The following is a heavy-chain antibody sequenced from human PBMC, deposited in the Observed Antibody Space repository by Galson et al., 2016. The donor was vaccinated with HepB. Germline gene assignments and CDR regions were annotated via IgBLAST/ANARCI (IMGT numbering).Heavy chain of an antibody. CDR1: GYTFTNYG. CDR2: ISPCNGNT. D-gene: IGHD3-22*01. CDR3: ARAWSFDSSGFFATAAFDF. J-gene: IGHJ3*01. V-gene: IGHV1-18*01. Sequence: SVKVSCKASGYTFTNYGISWVRQAPGQGLEWMGWISPCNGNTNYAQNLQGRVTLTTDIFTNTAYMELRSLRSDDTAVYYCARAWSFDSSGFFATAAFDFWGQGTMVAVSS.